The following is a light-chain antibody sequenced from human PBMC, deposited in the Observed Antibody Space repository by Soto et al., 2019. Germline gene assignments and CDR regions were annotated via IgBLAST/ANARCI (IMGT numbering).Light chain of an antibody. CDR3: QTWGTGIVV. CDR2: VNSDGSH. J-gene: IGLJ2*01. V-gene: IGLV4-69*01. CDR1: SGHSTYA. Sequence: QLVLTQSPSASASLGASVKLTCTLSSGHSTYAIAWHQQQPQKGPRYLMKVNSDGSHIKGDGMPDRFSGSSSGAERYLTISCLQSEDEADYYCQTWGTGIVVFGGGTKLTVL.